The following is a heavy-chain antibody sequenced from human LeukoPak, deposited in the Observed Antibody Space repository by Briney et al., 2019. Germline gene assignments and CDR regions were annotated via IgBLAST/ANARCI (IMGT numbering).Heavy chain of an antibody. D-gene: IGHD1-14*01. CDR1: GYTFTNYW. Sequence: PGESLKISCKGSGYTFTNYWIGWVRQMPGKGLEWMGIIYPGDSDTRYSPSSQGQVTISADKSITTAYLQWSSLKASDTAIYYCARRTSANAFDIWGQGTMVTVSS. CDR3: ARRTSANAFDI. CDR2: IYPGDSDT. J-gene: IGHJ3*02. V-gene: IGHV5-51*01.